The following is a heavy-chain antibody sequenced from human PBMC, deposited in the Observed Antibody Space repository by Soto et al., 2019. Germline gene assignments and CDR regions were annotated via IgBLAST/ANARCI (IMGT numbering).Heavy chain of an antibody. V-gene: IGHV3-74*01. CDR1: GFTFGDYW. J-gene: IGHJ4*02. CDR3: ARAEVDY. CDR2: MTSDGRTI. Sequence: PWGSLRLSCAASGFTFGDYWMHWVRQAPGKGPEWVSRMTSDGRTIQYADSVKGRFTASRDNAKSTLYLQMNSLRVEDTAVYYCARAEVDYWGPGTLVTVSS.